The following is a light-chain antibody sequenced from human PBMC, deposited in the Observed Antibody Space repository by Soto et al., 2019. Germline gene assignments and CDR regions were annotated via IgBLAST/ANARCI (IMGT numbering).Light chain of an antibody. J-gene: IGKJ4*01. Sequence: EIVLTQSPATLSLSPGERATISCRASQSVSSYLAWYQQKPGQAPRLLIYDASNRATGIPARFSGRGSGTDFTRTISSLEPEDFAVDDCQQRSTGPPGHTFCGGTKVGIK. CDR2: DAS. CDR1: QSVSSY. CDR3: QQRSTGPPGHT. V-gene: IGKV3-11*01.